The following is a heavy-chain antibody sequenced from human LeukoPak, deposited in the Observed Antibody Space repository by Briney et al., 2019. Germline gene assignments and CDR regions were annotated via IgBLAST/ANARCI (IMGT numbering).Heavy chain of an antibody. CDR2: INPSGGST. CDR1: GYTFTSYY. J-gene: IGHJ4*02. D-gene: IGHD6-19*01. V-gene: IGHV1-46*01. CDR3: ARVHAYSSAWDY. Sequence: GASVKVSCKASGYTFTSYYMHWVRQAPGQGLEWMGIINPSGGSTSYAQKLQGRVTMTTDTSTSTAYMELRSLRSDDTAVYYCARVHAYSSAWDYWGQGTLVTVSP.